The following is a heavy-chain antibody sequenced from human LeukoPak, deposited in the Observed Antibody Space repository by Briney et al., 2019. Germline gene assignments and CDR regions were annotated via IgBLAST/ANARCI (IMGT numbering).Heavy chain of an antibody. CDR2: FSSSSSSI. Sequence: GGSLRLSCAASGFTFSSYSMNWVRQARGKGLEWVASFSSSSSSIYYADSVKGLFTISSDNAKNSLYLQMNSLRAEDTAVYYCATALGYCSGGSCEIDYWGQGTLVTVSS. V-gene: IGHV3-21*01. J-gene: IGHJ4*02. D-gene: IGHD2-15*01. CDR1: GFTFSSYS. CDR3: ATALGYCSGGSCEIDY.